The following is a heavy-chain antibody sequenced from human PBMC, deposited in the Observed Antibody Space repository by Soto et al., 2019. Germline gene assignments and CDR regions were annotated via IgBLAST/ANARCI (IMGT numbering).Heavy chain of an antibody. CDR3: AREETAWPLAYGLDV. Sequence: GGSLRRSCAASGFTFSSYIMHWVRQAPGKGLEWVSAITRNSDVYYADSVKGRFTISRDNAQNSVSLQMDSLRAEDTAVYYCAREETAWPLAYGLDVWGQGPTVTVSS. D-gene: IGHD2-21*02. CDR2: ITRNSDV. V-gene: IGHV3-21*01. J-gene: IGHJ6*02. CDR1: GFTFSSYI.